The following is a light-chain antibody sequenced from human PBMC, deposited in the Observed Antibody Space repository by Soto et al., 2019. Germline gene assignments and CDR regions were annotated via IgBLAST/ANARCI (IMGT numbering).Light chain of an antibody. V-gene: IGLV1-44*01. J-gene: IGLJ1*01. Sequence: QSVLTQPPSASGTPGQRVTISCSGNTSNIGRSTVTWYQQFPGAAPKLLIYGNTQRPLGVPVRFSGSKSDTSASLAISGLQSEDEAAYYCATWNDGVFVFGIGTKVTVL. CDR2: GNT. CDR1: TSNIGRST. CDR3: ATWNDGVFV.